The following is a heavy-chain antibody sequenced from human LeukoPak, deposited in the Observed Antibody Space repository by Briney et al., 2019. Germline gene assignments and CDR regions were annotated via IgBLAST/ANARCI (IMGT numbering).Heavy chain of an antibody. V-gene: IGHV4-34*01. CDR1: GGSFSGYY. CDR3: ARIYSVFYYYYYMDV. D-gene: IGHD3-16*01. CDR2: INHSGST. Sequence: SETLSLTCAVYGGSFSGYYWSWIRQPPGKGLEWIGEINHSGSTNYNPSLKSRVTISVDTSKNQFSLKLSSVTAADTAVYYCARIYSVFYYYYYMDVWGKGTTVTISS. J-gene: IGHJ6*03.